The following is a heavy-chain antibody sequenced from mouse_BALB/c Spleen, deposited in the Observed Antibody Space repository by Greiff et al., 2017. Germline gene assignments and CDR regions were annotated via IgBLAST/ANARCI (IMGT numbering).Heavy chain of an antibody. Sequence: VQLQQSAAELARPGASVKMSCKASGYTFTSYTMHWVKQRPGQGLEWIGYINPSSGYTEYNQKFKDKTTLTADKSSSTAYMQLSSLTSEDSAVYYCAILLRYYFDYWGQGTTLTVSS. CDR1: GYTFTSYT. CDR2: INPSSGYT. D-gene: IGHD1-1*01. CDR3: AILLRYYFDY. V-gene: IGHV1-4*02. J-gene: IGHJ2*01.